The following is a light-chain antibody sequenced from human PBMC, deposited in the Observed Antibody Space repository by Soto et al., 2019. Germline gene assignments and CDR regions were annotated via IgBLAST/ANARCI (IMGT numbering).Light chain of an antibody. CDR3: QQSYSTLWT. Sequence: DIQMTQPPSSLSASVGDRVTITCRASQSISSYLNWYQQKPGKAPKLLIYAASSLQSGVPSRFSGSGSGTDFTLTISSLQPEDFATYYCQQSYSTLWTFGQGTKV. V-gene: IGKV1-39*01. CDR1: QSISSY. J-gene: IGKJ1*01. CDR2: AAS.